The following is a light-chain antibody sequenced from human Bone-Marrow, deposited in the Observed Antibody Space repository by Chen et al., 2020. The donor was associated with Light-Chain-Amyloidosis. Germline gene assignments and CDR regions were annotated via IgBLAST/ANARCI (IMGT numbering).Light chain of an antibody. CDR1: NIGSTS. CDR3: QVWDRSSDRPV. CDR2: DDS. Sequence: SYVLTQPSSVSVAPGQTATIACGGNNIGSTSVHWYKQTPGQAHLLVVYDDSDRHSGIPERLAGSNSGNTATLTISRVEAGDEADYYGQVWDRSSDRPVFGGGTKLTVL. V-gene: IGLV3-21*02. J-gene: IGLJ3*02.